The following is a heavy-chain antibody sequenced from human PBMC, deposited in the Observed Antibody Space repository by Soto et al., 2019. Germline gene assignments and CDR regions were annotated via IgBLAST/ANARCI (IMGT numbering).Heavy chain of an antibody. CDR3: ARAWCDILTGYYFAFDI. CDR2: IIPIFGTA. V-gene: IGHV1-69*13. CDR1: GGTFSSYA. J-gene: IGHJ3*02. Sequence: ASVKVSCKASGGTFSSYAISWVRQAPGQGREWMGGIIPIFGTANYAQKFQGRVTITADESTSTAYMELSSLRSEDTAVYYCARAWCDILTGYYFAFDIWGQGTMVTVSS. D-gene: IGHD3-9*01.